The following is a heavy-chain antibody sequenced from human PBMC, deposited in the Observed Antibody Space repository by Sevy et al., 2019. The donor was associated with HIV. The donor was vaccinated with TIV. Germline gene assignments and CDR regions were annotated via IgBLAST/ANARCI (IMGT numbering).Heavy chain of an antibody. CDR2: IRYDGSNS. Sequence: GGSLRLSCAASGFTFSNYGMHWARQAPGKGLEWVAFIRYDGSNSYSADSVKGRFTISRVNSKNTLYLQINSLRAEDTAVYYCAKDYRIYCSRTSCLFDYWGQGTLVTVSS. CDR3: AKDYRIYCSRTSCLFDY. J-gene: IGHJ4*02. V-gene: IGHV3-30*02. CDR1: GFTFSNYG. D-gene: IGHD2-2*01.